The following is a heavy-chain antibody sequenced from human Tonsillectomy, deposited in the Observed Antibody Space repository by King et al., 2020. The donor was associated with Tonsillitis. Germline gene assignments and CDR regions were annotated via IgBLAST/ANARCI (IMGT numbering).Heavy chain of an antibody. J-gene: IGHJ6*02. V-gene: IGHV4-30-4*01. Sequence: VQLQESGPGLVKPSQTLSLTCSVSGGSISSGDYYRSWIRQPPGKGLEWIGYIYYSGSTSYKPSLKSRVTMSVDTSKNQISLKLSGVTAADTAVYFCVRAEMVGGAPGYYGMDVWGQGTTVTVSS. CDR1: GGSISSGDYY. CDR3: VRAEMVGGAPGYYGMDV. D-gene: IGHD3-10*01. CDR2: IYYSGST.